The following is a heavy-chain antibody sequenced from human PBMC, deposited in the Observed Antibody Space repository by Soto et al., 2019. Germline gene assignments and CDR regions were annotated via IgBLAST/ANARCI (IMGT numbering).Heavy chain of an antibody. CDR1: GFTFSSYA. Sequence: EVQLLESGGGLVQPGGSLRLSCAASGFTFSSYAMTWVRQAPGKGLEWVSTISGSGGTTSYADSVEGRFAISRDNSKNTLYLQMNSLRADDTAVYYCAKGSGWYPHFDYWGQGTLVTVSS. CDR2: ISGSGGTT. V-gene: IGHV3-23*01. CDR3: AKGSGWYPHFDY. D-gene: IGHD6-19*01. J-gene: IGHJ4*02.